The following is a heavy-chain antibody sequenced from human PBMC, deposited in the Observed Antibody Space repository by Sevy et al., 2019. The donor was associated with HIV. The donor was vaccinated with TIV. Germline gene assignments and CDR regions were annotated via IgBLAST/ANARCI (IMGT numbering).Heavy chain of an antibody. CDR1: GFTFSGYW. D-gene: IGHD3-22*01. J-gene: IGHJ4*02. CDR3: ARSYLDTRGKWSDY. CDR2: IKQDGSEK. V-gene: IGHV3-7*01. Sequence: GGSLRLSCAASGFTFSGYWMSWVRQAPGKGLEWVANIKQDGSEKDYVDSVKGRFTISRDNAKNSLSLQMNSLRAEDTALYYCARSYLDTRGKWSDYWGQGTLVTVSS.